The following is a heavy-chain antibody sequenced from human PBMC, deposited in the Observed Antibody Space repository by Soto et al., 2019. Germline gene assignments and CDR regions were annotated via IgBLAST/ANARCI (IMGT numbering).Heavy chain of an antibody. J-gene: IGHJ4*02. Sequence: SETLSLTCAVYGGSFSGYYWSWIRQPPGKGLEWIGEINHSGSTNYNPSLKSRVTISVDTSKNQFSLKLSSVTAADTAVYYCASLKKWELRYFDYWGQGTLVTVSS. CDR1: GGSFSGYY. CDR2: INHSGST. D-gene: IGHD1-26*01. V-gene: IGHV4-34*01. CDR3: ASLKKWELRYFDY.